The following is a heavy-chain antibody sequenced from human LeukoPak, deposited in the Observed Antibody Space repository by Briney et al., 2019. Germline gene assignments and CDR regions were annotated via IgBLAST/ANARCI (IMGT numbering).Heavy chain of an antibody. D-gene: IGHD2/OR15-2a*01. J-gene: IGHJ4*02. V-gene: IGHV3-48*02. CDR2: IWDSSRIT. CDR3: VRDSSFAFDY. CDR1: GFTFGSYS. Sequence: GGSLRLSCAASGFTFGSYSMNWVRQVPGKGLEWLSYIWDSSRITYRADSVKGRFTISRDNAKSSLCLQMNSLRDEDTAVYYCVRDSSFAFDYWGQGILVTVSS.